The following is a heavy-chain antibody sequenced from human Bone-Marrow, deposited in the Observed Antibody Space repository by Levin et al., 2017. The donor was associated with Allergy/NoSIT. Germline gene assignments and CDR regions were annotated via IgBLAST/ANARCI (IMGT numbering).Heavy chain of an antibody. CDR3: AKDWRYYYDSSGLGCFDY. CDR2: ISGSGGST. D-gene: IGHD3-22*01. V-gene: IGHV3-23*01. CDR1: GFTFSSYA. Sequence: GGSLRLSCAASGFTFSSYAMSWVRQAPGKGLEWVSAISGSGGSTYYADSVKGRFTISRDNSKNTLYLQMNSLRAEDTAVYYCAKDWRYYYDSSGLGCFDYWGQGTLVTVSS. J-gene: IGHJ4*02.